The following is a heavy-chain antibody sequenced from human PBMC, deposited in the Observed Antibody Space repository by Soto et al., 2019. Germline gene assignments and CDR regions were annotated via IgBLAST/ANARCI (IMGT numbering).Heavy chain of an antibody. CDR2: IYYSGST. Sequence: SETLSLTCTVSGGSISSYYWSWIRQPPGKGLEWIGYIYYSGSTNYNPSLKSRVTISVDTSKNQFSLKLSSVTAADTAVYYCARGGFGTGYYYYYYMDVWGKGTTVTVSS. CDR1: GGSISSYY. V-gene: IGHV4-59*01. CDR3: ARGGFGTGYYYYYYMDV. J-gene: IGHJ6*03. D-gene: IGHD1-1*01.